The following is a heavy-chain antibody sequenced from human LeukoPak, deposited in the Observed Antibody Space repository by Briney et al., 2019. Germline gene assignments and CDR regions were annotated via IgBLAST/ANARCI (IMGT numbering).Heavy chain of an antibody. J-gene: IGHJ4*02. CDR3: SRENGAFSPFGY. CDR1: GGSISNTNW. Sequence: SETLSLTCAVSGGSISNTNWWSLVRQPPGQGLEWIGEISLTGLTHYNPSLESRVTVSLDKSKNQLSLNLTSVTAADTAVYYCSRENGAFSPFGYWGQGTLVTVLS. CDR2: ISLTGLT. V-gene: IGHV4-4*02. D-gene: IGHD2-8*01.